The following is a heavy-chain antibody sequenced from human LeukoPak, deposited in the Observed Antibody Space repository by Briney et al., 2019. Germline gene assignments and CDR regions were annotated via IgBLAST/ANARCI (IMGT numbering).Heavy chain of an antibody. CDR1: GGSFSGYY. V-gene: IGHV4-34*01. D-gene: IGHD5-18*01. J-gene: IGHJ4*02. Sequence: SETLSLTCAVYGGSFSGYYWNWIRQPPGKGLEWIGEINHSGSTNYNPSLKSRVTISVDTSKNQFSLKLSSVTAADTAVYYCARSGYSYGYWGHFDYWGQGTLVTVSS. CDR3: ARSGYSYGYWGHFDY. CDR2: INHSGST.